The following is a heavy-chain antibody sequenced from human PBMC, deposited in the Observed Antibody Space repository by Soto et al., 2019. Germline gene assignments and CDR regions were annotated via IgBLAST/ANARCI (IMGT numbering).Heavy chain of an antibody. CDR3: ARDPAP. CDR2: IYNSVTP. V-gene: IGHV4-31*03. CDR1: GGSITRGGYY. Sequence: PSETLSLTCTVSGGSITRGGYYWSWIRQHPGKGLDCFGYIYNSVTPYYILSFKFRVTLSVDTSKNHFSLKLISVTAADTAVYYCARDPAPWGQGTLVTVS. J-gene: IGHJ5*02.